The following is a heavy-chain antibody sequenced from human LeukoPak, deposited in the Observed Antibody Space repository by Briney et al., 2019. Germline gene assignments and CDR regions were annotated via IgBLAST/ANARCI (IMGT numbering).Heavy chain of an antibody. CDR3: ARETYSGNLEHHPDY. CDR1: GGSFSGYY. D-gene: IGHD4-23*01. V-gene: IGHV4-34*01. CDR2: IYYSGST. Sequence: SETLSLTCAVYGGSFSGYYWSWIRQPPGKGLEWIGSIYYSGSTYYNPSLKSRVTISVDTSKNQFSLKLSSVTAADTAVYYCARETYSGNLEHHPDYWGQGTLVTVSS. J-gene: IGHJ4*02.